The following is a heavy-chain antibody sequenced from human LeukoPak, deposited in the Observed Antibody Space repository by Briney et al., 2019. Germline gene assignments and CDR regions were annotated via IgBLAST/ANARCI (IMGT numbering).Heavy chain of an antibody. CDR1: GFTVSDNY. CDR2: IYSAGAT. D-gene: IGHD1-26*01. J-gene: IGHJ3*02. Sequence: GGSLRLSCAASGFTVSDNYMTWVRQAPGKGLEWVSSIYSAGATHYAESVKGRFTISRDNTKNTLYLQMNSLRAEDMAVYYCARIEWERLGRAFDIWGQGTMVTVSS. CDR3: ARIEWERLGRAFDI. V-gene: IGHV3-53*01.